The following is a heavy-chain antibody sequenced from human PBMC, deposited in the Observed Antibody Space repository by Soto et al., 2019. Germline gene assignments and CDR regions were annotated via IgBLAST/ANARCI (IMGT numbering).Heavy chain of an antibody. J-gene: IGHJ4*02. CDR2: VYYRGTT. CDR1: GCSLRGYA. CDR3: ARRTYYYDSSGKDYFDY. Sequence: ASEPLSHTCSGSGCSLRGYAGILLRQPPGKGLEYIGYVYYRGTTNYNPSLESRVTISVDTSKNQFSLKLTSVTAADTAVYYCARRTYYYDSSGKDYFDYWGQGTLVTLSS. D-gene: IGHD3-22*01. V-gene: IGHV4-59*01.